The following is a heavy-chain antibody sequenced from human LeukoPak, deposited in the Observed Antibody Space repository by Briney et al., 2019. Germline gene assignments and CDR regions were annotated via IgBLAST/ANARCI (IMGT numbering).Heavy chain of an antibody. J-gene: IGHJ4*02. CDR3: VRDPRTGYHFDY. CDR1: GFTFSSYE. CDR2: ISGSGSTI. V-gene: IGHV3-48*03. Sequence: GGSLRLSCAASGFTFSSYEMNWVRQAPGKGLEWVSYISGSGSTIYYADSVKGRFTISRDNAKNSLYLQMNSPRDEDTAVYYCVRDPRTGYHFDYWGQGTLVTVSS. D-gene: IGHD3-9*01.